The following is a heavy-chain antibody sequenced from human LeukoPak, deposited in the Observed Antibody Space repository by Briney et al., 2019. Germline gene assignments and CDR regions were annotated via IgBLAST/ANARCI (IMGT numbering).Heavy chain of an antibody. V-gene: IGHV4-38-2*01. Sequence: PSETLSLTCAVSGYSISSGYYWGWIRQPPGKGLEWIGSIYHSGSTYYNPSLKSRATISVDTSKNQFSLKLSSVTAADTAVYYCARGPSSSDWFDPWGQGTLVTVSS. J-gene: IGHJ5*02. CDR2: IYHSGST. CDR3: ARGPSSSDWFDP. D-gene: IGHD6-6*01. CDR1: GYSISSGYY.